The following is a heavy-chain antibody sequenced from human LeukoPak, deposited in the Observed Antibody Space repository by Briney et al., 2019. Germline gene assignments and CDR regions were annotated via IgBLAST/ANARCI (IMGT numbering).Heavy chain of an antibody. D-gene: IGHD2-15*01. V-gene: IGHV3-20*04. Sequence: PGGSLRLSCTASGFTFADYGMSWVRQAPGKGLEWVSGIKWNGGSTVYADSVKGRFIISRDNAKKSLYLQTNSLRAEDTAFYYCASGYNSVGGFYFDYWGQGTLVTVSS. CDR2: IKWNGGST. J-gene: IGHJ4*02. CDR3: ASGYNSVGGFYFDY. CDR1: GFTFADYG.